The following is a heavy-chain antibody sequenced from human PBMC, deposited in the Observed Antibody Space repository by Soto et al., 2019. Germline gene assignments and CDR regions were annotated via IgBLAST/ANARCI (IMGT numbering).Heavy chain of an antibody. CDR1: GGSISSGGYY. D-gene: IGHD3-10*01. J-gene: IGHJ4*02. Sequence: KTSETLSLTCTVSGGSISSGGYYWSWIRQHPGKGLEWIGYIYYSGSTYYNPSLKSRVTISVDTSKNQFSLKLSSVTAADTAVYYCARVPGGDYYGSGSAYYFDYWGQGTLVTVSS. CDR3: ARVPGGDYYGSGSAYYFDY. V-gene: IGHV4-31*03. CDR2: IYYSGST.